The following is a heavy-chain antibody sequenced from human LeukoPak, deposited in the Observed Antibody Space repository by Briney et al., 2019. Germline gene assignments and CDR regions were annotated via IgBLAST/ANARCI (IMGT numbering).Heavy chain of an antibody. CDR1: GFTFSNYP. D-gene: IGHD5-12*01. Sequence: GGSLRLSCAASGFTFSNYPMSWVRQAPGQGLEWVSAISASGGGTYYADSVEGRFTISRDNSKNTLYLQMNSLRAEDTAVYYCAKAYGGYDFDYWGQGTLVTVPS. CDR3: AKAYGGYDFDY. J-gene: IGHJ4*02. CDR2: ISASGGGT. V-gene: IGHV3-23*01.